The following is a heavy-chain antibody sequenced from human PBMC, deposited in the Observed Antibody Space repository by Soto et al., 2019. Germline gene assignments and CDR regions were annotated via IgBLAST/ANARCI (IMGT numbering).Heavy chain of an antibody. CDR3: ARVDYIWGSYRPRPPDY. CDR2: ISAYNGNT. D-gene: IGHD3-16*02. V-gene: IGHV1-18*01. CDR1: GYTFTSYC. Sequence: ASVKVSCKASGYTFTSYCISWVRQAPGRGLEWMGWISAYNGNTNYAQKLQGRVTMTTDTSTSTAYMELRSLRSDDTAVYYCARVDYIWGSYRPRPPDYWGQGTLVTVSS. J-gene: IGHJ4*02.